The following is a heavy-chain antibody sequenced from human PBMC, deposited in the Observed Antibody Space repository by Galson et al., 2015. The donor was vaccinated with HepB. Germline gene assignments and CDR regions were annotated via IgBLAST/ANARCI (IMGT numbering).Heavy chain of an antibody. D-gene: IGHD6-6*01. CDR3: ARYSGSSHDAFDI. J-gene: IGHJ3*02. CDR1: GYTFTSYD. Sequence: SVKVSCKASGYTFTSYDINWVRQATGQGLEWMGWMNPNSGNTGYAQKFQGRVTMTRNTSISTAYMELSSLRSEDTAVYYCARYSGSSHDAFDIWGQGTMVTVSS. CDR2: MNPNSGNT. V-gene: IGHV1-8*01.